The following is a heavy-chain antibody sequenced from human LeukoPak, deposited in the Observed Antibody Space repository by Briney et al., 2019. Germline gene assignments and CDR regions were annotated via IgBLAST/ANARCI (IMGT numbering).Heavy chain of an antibody. Sequence: SGGSLRLSCAVSGFTFSGFGLNWVRQAPGKGLEWVSYISSGSDTIYYADSVKGRFTISRDNAKNSLYLQMSSLRAEDTAVYYCTRNYRSNYYYHYYMDVWGTGTTVTVSS. CDR1: GFTFSGFG. D-gene: IGHD3-16*02. CDR3: TRNYRSNYYYHYYMDV. V-gene: IGHV3-48*01. J-gene: IGHJ6*03. CDR2: ISSGSDTI.